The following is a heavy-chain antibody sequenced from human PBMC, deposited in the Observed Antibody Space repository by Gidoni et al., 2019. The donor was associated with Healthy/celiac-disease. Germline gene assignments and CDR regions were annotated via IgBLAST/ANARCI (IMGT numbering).Heavy chain of an antibody. CDR2: IYWNDDK. Sequence: QITLKESGPTLVKPTQTLTLTCTFSGFSLSTSGVGVGWIRQPPGKALEWIALIYWNDDKRYSPSLKSRLTITKDTSKNQVVLTMTNIDPVDTATYYCAHTLGYDSSVYGMDVWGQGTTVTVSS. D-gene: IGHD3-22*01. J-gene: IGHJ6*02. V-gene: IGHV2-5*01. CDR3: AHTLGYDSSVYGMDV. CDR1: GFSLSTSGVG.